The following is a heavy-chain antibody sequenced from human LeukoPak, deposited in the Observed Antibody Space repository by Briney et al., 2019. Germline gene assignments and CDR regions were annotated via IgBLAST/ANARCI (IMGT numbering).Heavy chain of an antibody. CDR3: ARILFSGSYPDYFDY. CDR1: GYSISSGYY. D-gene: IGHD1-26*01. Sequence: SETLSLTCAVSGYSISSGYYWGWIRQPPGKGLEWIGIIYHSGSTYYNPSLKSRVTISVDTSKNQFSLKLSSVTAADTAVYYCARILFSGSYPDYFDYWGQGTLVTVSS. V-gene: IGHV4-38-2*01. J-gene: IGHJ4*02. CDR2: IYHSGST.